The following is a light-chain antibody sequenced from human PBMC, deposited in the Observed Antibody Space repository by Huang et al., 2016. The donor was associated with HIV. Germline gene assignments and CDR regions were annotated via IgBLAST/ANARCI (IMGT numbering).Light chain of an antibody. J-gene: IGKJ1*01. CDR3: HQYNKWPPT. CDR2: NSS. V-gene: IGKV3-15*01. CDR1: QSVGNR. Sequence: EIVMTQSPATLSVSPGERATLSCRASQSVGNRLAWYQQKPGQPPRLLIYNSSPRATEIPPRCSGSGSGTEFTLTISSLQSEDFAVYYCHQYNKWPPTFGQGTKVEIK.